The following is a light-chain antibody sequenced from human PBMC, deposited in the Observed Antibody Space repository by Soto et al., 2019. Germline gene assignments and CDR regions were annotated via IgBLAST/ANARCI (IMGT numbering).Light chain of an antibody. Sequence: DIVMTQSPLSLPFTLIQPASISCRSNQRLVYRDGIAYFSWFQQRPGRSPRRLIYKVSNRDSGVPARFSGSGSGTDFALKISRVEADDVGVYYCMQATHWPITFGQGTRLEIK. CDR1: QRLVYRDGIAY. V-gene: IGKV2-30*01. CDR2: KVS. CDR3: MQATHWPIT. J-gene: IGKJ5*01.